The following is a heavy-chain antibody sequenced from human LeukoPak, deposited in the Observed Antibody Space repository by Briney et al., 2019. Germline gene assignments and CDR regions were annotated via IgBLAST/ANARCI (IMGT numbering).Heavy chain of an antibody. CDR2: IWYDGSNK. V-gene: IGHV3-33*01. D-gene: IGHD2-21*02. CDR3: ARDGVAYCGGDCYRDNWFDP. CDR1: GFTFSSYG. J-gene: IGHJ5*02. Sequence: GGSLRLSCAASGFTFSSYGMHWVRQAPGKGLEWVAVIWYDGSNKYYADSVKGRFTISRDNSKNTLYLQMNSLRAEDTAVYYCARDGVAYCGGDCYRDNWFDPWGQGTLVTVSS.